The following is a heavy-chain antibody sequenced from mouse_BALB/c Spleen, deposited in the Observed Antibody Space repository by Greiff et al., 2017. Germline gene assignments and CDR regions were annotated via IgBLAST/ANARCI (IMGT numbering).Heavy chain of an antibody. CDR3: ARGDGDYFDY. V-gene: IGHV3-6*02. Sequence: EVQLQQSGPGLVKPSQSLSLTCSVTGYSITSGYYWNWIRQFPGNKLEWMGYISYDGSNNYNPSLKNRNPITRDTSKNQFFLKLNSVTTEDTATYYCARGDGDYFDYWGQGTPLTVSS. CDR1: GYSITSGYY. CDR2: ISYDGSN. J-gene: IGHJ2*01. D-gene: IGHD3-3*01.